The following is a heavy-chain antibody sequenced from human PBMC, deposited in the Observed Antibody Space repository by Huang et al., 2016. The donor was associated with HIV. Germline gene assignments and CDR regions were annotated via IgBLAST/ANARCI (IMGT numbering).Heavy chain of an antibody. V-gene: IGHV1-18*01. CDR2: ISGYNGKT. D-gene: IGHD3-22*01. J-gene: IGHJ1*01. CDR3: ARERYYYDRSGYYTPVEYFHH. Sequence: QVQLVQSGAEVKKPGASVKVSCKASGYTFTNYAINWVRQAPGKSLEWMGWISGYNGKTNDAQKGQGRVTMTKDTSTSTAYMELRSLISDDTAVYYCARERYYYDRSGYYTPVEYFHHWGQGTLVTVSS. CDR1: GYTFTNYA.